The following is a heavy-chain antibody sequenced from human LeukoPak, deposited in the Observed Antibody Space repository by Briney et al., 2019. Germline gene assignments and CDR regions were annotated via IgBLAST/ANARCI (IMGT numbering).Heavy chain of an antibody. V-gene: IGHV1-46*01. J-gene: IGHJ6*02. Sequence: ASVKVSCKASGYTFTIYYMHWVRQAPGQGLEWMGIINPSGGSTSYAQKFQGRVTMTRDTSTSTVYMELSSLRSEDTAVYYCAGPGYCSGGSCYRRGEMDVWGQGTTVTVSS. CDR1: GYTFTIYY. CDR2: INPSGGST. CDR3: AGPGYCSGGSCYRRGEMDV. D-gene: IGHD2-15*01.